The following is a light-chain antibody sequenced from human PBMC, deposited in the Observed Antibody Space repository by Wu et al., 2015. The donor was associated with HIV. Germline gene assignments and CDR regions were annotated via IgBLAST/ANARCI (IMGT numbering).Light chain of an antibody. V-gene: IGKV3-11*01. J-gene: IGKJ4*01. CDR3: QQRDDWPLT. CDR1: QNITKY. CDR2: DVF. Sequence: VLTQSPATLSLSSGERVTLSCRASQNITKYLAWYQQRLGQPPRLLIYDVFNRATGIPVRFSGTGSATDFHLTISRLDPEDSAIYYCQQRDDWPLTSVGGT.